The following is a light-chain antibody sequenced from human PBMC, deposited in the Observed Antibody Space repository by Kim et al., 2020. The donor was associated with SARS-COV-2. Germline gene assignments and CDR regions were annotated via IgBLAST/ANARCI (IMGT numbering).Light chain of an antibody. CDR2: EVT. CDR1: SSDVGRYDF. Sequence: SVTTSCTGTSSDVGRYDFVSWYQHHPGKAPKVIIYEVTKRSSGVPDRFSGSKSGNTASLTVSGLQAEDEADYYCSSHASPNNAFVFGTGTKVTVL. J-gene: IGLJ1*01. CDR3: SSHASPNNAFV. V-gene: IGLV2-8*01.